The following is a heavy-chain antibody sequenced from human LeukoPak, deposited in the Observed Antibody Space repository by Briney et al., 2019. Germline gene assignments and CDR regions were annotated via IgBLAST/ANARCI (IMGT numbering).Heavy chain of an antibody. J-gene: IGHJ4*02. CDR1: GGPISSYY. D-gene: IGHD3-3*01. V-gene: IGHV4-59*13. CDR3: ARGAYDFWSGFQYYFDY. Sequence: KPSETLSLTCSVSGGPISSYYWRWIRQPPGRGVEWIGYYYYSGSTNYNPSLKSRVTISVDTSKNQFSLKLSSVTAADTAVYYCARGAYDFWSGFQYYFDYWGQGTLVTVSS. CDR2: YYYSGST.